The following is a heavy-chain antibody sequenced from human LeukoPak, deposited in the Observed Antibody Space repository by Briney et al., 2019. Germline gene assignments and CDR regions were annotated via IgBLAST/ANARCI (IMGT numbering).Heavy chain of an antibody. J-gene: IGHJ4*02. CDR3: ARETPTCGADCFDY. D-gene: IGHD2-21*02. CDR2: TCERGRKNK. CDR1: RVTPSYHV. V-gene: IGHV3-48*03. Sequence: GGSLRHSRVPPRVTPSYHVEKAVPAAPGGGGEGGSYTCERGRKNKYVPNAVRGRLTLSTDNATNSLYLQMHSLRAEATAIYYCARETPTCGADCFDYWGQGTLVTVSS.